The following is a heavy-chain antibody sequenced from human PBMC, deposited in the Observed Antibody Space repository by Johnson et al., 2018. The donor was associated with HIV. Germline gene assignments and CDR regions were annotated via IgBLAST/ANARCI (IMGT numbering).Heavy chain of an antibody. CDR3: AKALGFGIVDNFDAFDI. J-gene: IGHJ3*02. D-gene: IGHD1-26*01. CDR1: GFTFSSYA. CDR2: IIGSGDST. V-gene: IGHV3-23*04. Sequence: VQLVESGGGLVQPGGSLRLSCAASGFTFSSYAMSWVRQAPGKGLEWVSVIIGSGDSTSYADSVKGRLPISRANSKNTLYLQMNSLRAEDTAVYYCAKALGFGIVDNFDAFDIWGQGTMVTVSS.